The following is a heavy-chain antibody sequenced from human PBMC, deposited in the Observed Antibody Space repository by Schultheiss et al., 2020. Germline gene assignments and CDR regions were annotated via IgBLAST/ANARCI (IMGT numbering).Heavy chain of an antibody. CDR3: ARVPLLSAAAGMDY. V-gene: IGHV3-7*01. CDR2: IKQDGSEK. CDR1: GFTFSSYW. J-gene: IGHJ4*01. D-gene: IGHD6-13*01. Sequence: GESLKISCAASGFTFSSYWMSWVRQAPGKGLEWVANIKQDGSEKYYVDSVKGRFTISRDNAKNSLYLQMNSLRDEDTAVYYCARVPLLSAAAGMDYWGHGTLVTVSS.